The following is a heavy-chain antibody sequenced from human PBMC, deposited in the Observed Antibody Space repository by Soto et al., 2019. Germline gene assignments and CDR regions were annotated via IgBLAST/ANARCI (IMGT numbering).Heavy chain of an antibody. CDR3: VKDRSDTWSFDY. D-gene: IGHD2-8*02. J-gene: IGHJ4*02. CDR2: ISGNGGNT. V-gene: IGHV3-64*01. CDR1: GFTFSSYA. Sequence: PGGSLRLSCAASGFTFSSYAMHWVRQAPGTGLEYVSAISGNGGNTYYANSVKGRFTISRDNSKNTMYLQMGSLRTEDMAVYYCVKDRSDTWSFDYWGQGTLVTVSS.